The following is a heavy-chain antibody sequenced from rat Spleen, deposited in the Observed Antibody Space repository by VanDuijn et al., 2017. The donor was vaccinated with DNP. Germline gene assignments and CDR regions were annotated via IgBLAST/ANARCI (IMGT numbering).Heavy chain of an antibody. D-gene: IGHD1-5*01. CDR1: GYSINRSYR. Sequence: EVQLQESGPGLVKPSQSLSLTCSVTGYSINRSYRWNWIRKFPGNKLEWMGSVNSAGTTNYNPSLKSRISITRDTSKNQFFLQLSSVTTEDTATYYCARWNIGTSTLDYWGQGVMVTVSS. J-gene: IGHJ2*01. CDR2: VNSAGTT. V-gene: IGHV3-3*01. CDR3: ARWNIGTSTLDY.